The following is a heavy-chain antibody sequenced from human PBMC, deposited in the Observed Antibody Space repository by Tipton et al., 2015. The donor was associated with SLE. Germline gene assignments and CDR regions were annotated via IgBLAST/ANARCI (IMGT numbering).Heavy chain of an antibody. Sequence: SLRLSCAASGFTFSIYSMNWVRQAPGKGLEWVSYIGSSVDSTYYADSVKGRFTIPRDNAKNLLYLQMNSLRAEDTAVYYCARGSVGDSKDYWGQGTTVTVSS. CDR1: GFTFSIYS. CDR2: IGSSVDST. CDR3: ARGSVGDSKDY. J-gene: IGHJ4*03. V-gene: IGHV3-48*01. D-gene: IGHD2-21*02.